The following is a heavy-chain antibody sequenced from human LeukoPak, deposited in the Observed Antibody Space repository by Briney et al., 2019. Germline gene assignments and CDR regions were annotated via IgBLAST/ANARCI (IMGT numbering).Heavy chain of an antibody. CDR3: SREFPFCGADCFSGVFDI. Sequence: ASVKVSCKASGYTFSSYGINWVRQAPGQGLEWMGWISVINSGNTRYAQNFQGRLTMTTDTSTTTAYMKLRSLRSDDTAVYYCSREFPFCGADCFSGVFDIWGQGTMVTVS. CDR2: ISVINSGNT. J-gene: IGHJ3*02. CDR1: GYTFSSYG. D-gene: IGHD2-21*02. V-gene: IGHV1-18*01.